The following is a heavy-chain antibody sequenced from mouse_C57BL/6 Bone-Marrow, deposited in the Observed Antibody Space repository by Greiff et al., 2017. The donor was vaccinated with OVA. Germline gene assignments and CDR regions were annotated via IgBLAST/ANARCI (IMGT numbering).Heavy chain of an antibody. CDR1: GYTFTDYD. CDR2: IDPETGGT. J-gene: IGHJ3*01. V-gene: IGHV1-15*01. CDR3: TRMFAY. Sequence: QVQLQQSGAELVRPGASVTLSCKASGYTFTDYDMHWVKQTPVHGLEWIGAIDPETGGTAYNQKFKGKAILTADKSSSTAYMELRSLTSEDSAVYYCTRMFAYWGQGTLVTVSA.